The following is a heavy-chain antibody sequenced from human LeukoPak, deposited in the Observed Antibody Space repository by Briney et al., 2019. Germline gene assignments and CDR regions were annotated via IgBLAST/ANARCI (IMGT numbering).Heavy chain of an antibody. Sequence: ASVKVSCKTSGYTFTTHGISWVRQAPGQGLEWMGWISTSKGDTNYAQKFKGRLTMTTDRSTSTAYMELRSLSSDDTAVYYCARDSPTVITDYWGQGTLVTVSS. CDR2: ISTSKGDT. CDR1: GYTFTTHG. D-gene: IGHD4-11*01. CDR3: ARDSPTVITDY. J-gene: IGHJ4*02. V-gene: IGHV1-18*01.